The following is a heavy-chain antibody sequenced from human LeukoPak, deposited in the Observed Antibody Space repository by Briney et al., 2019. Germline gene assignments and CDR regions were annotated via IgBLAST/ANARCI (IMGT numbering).Heavy chain of an antibody. CDR1: GGTFSSYA. Sequence: ASVKVSCKASGGTFSSYAISWVRQAPGQGLEWMGWISAYNGNTNYAQKLQGRVTMTTDTSTSTAYMELRSLRSDDTAVYYCARVGRGNTAMVPYFDYWGQGTLVTVSS. J-gene: IGHJ4*02. V-gene: IGHV1-18*01. CDR2: ISAYNGNT. D-gene: IGHD5-18*01. CDR3: ARVGRGNTAMVPYFDY.